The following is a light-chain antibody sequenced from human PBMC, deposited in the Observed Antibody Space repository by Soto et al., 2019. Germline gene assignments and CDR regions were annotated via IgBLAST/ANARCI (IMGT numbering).Light chain of an antibody. CDR3: SSYTSSNTLV. V-gene: IGLV2-14*01. CDR1: SSDIGGYNY. Sequence: QSALTQPASVSGSPGQSITISCTGGSSDIGGYNYVSWFQQHPGKVPKLMIYEVTNRPSGVSNRFSGSKSGSTASLTISGLQAEDEADYYCSSYTSSNTLVFGTGTXVTVL. CDR2: EVT. J-gene: IGLJ1*01.